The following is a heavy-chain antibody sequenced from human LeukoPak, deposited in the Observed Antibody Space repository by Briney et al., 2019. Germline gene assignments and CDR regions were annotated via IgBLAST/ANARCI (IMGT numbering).Heavy chain of an antibody. J-gene: IGHJ4*02. CDR3: MRGLKVGVTPVGADS. D-gene: IGHD1-26*01. CDR2: ISSSGSII. CDR1: GFTFSDYY. Sequence: GGSLRLSCAASGFTFSDYYMSWIRQAPGKGLEWISYISSSGSIIYYAESVKGRFTMSRDNAKRSMYLQMNSLRDEDTAMYYCMRGLKVGVTPVGADSWGQGTLVIVSS. V-gene: IGHV3-11*04.